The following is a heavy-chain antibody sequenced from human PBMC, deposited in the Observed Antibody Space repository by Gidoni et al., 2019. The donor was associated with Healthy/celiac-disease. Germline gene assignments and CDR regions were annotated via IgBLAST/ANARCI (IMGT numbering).Heavy chain of an antibody. Sequence: QVQLVQSGAEVKKPGPSVKVSCKASGGTFSSYAISWVRQAPGQWLEWMGGIIPIFGTANYAQKFQGRVTITADESTSTAYMELSSLKSEDTAVYYCARDTCGADCYDNGWFDPWGQGTLVTVSS. CDR3: ARDTCGADCYDNGWFDP. D-gene: IGHD2-21*02. V-gene: IGHV1-69*01. CDR1: GGTFSSYA. J-gene: IGHJ5*02. CDR2: IIPIFGTA.